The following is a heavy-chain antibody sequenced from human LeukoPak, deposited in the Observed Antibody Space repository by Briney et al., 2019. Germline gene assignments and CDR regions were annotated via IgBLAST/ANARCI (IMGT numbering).Heavy chain of an antibody. CDR3: ARDFSTFYWYLDL. J-gene: IGHJ2*01. Sequence: SETLSPTCTVSGGSISNYYWSWVRQRPGKGLEWIGYIYYTGTTNYNPSLKSRVSISVDTSKNQFSLKLSSVTAADTAVYYCARDFSTFYWYLDLWGRGTLVTASS. CDR2: IYYTGTT. V-gene: IGHV4-59*01. D-gene: IGHD6-13*01. CDR1: GGSISNYY.